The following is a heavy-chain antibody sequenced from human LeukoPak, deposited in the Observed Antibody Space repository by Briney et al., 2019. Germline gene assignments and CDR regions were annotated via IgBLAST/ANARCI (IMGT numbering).Heavy chain of an antibody. CDR2: IYYSGST. D-gene: IGHD6-13*01. V-gene: IGHV4-59*01. J-gene: IGHJ4*02. CDR1: GGSISSYY. Sequence: PSETLSLTCTVSGGSISSYYWSWIRQPPGKGLEWIGYIYYSGSTNYNPSLKSRVTISVDTSKNQFSLKLSSVTAADTAVYYCARAIAAAGNHIDYWGQGTLVTVSS. CDR3: ARAIAAAGNHIDY.